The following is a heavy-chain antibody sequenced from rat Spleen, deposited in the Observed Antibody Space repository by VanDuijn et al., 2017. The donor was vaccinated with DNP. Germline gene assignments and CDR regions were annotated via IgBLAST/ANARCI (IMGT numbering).Heavy chain of an antibody. CDR2: VNSAGTT. J-gene: IGHJ4*01. CDR3: ARWPGYNPPYAMDA. Sequence: EVQLQESGPGLVKTSQSFSLTCSVTGYSITSSYRWNWIRKFPGNKLEWMGSVNSAGTTNYNPSLKSRISITRDTSKNQLFLQVNSVTTEDTATYYCARWPGYNPPYAMDAWGQGTSVTVSS. CDR1: GYSITSSYR. V-gene: IGHV3-3*01. D-gene: IGHD1-4*01.